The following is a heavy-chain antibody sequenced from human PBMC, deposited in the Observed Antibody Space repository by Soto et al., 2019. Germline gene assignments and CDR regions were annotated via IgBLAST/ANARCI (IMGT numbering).Heavy chain of an antibody. J-gene: IGHJ4*02. CDR3: ARSDGRY. Sequence: SETLSLTCTVSGGSISSYYWSWIRQPPGKGLEWIGYIYYSGSTNCNPSLKSRVTISVDTSKNQFSLKLSSVTAADTAVYYCARSDGRYWGQGTLVTVSS. CDR1: GGSISSYY. CDR2: IYYSGST. V-gene: IGHV4-59*01.